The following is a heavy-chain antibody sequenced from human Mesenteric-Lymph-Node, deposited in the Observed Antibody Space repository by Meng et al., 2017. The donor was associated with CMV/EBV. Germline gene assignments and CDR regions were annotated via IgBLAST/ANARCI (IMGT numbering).Heavy chain of an antibody. D-gene: IGHD3-16*01. CDR3: ARDLRGGYQGMGEFRNNWFDP. Sequence: DIICVRQAPGQGFAWVGWMNPNGGNTGYAQRFQGGVTVTRNTSISTAYMELSSLRSEDTAVYYCARDLRGGYQGMGEFRNNWFDPWGQGTLVTVSS. CDR1: D. J-gene: IGHJ5*02. CDR2: MNPNGGNT. V-gene: IGHV1-8*01.